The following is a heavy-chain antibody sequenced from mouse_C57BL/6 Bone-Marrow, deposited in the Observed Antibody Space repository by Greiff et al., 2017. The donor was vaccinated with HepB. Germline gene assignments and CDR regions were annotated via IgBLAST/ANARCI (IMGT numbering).Heavy chain of an antibody. CDR2: ISSGSSTI. D-gene: IGHD1-1*01. CDR3: ARPPLYGSSFFDY. V-gene: IGHV5-17*01. CDR1: GFTFSDYG. J-gene: IGHJ2*01. Sequence: EVQVVESGGGLVKPGGSLKLSCAASGFTFSDYGMHWVRQAPEKGLEWVAYISSGSSTIYYADTVKGRFTISRDNAKNTLFLQMTSLRSEDTAMYYCARPPLYGSSFFDYWGQGTTLTVSS.